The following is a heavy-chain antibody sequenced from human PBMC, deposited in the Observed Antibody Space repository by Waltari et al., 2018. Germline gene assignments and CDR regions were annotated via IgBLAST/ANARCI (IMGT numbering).Heavy chain of an antibody. D-gene: IGHD2-21*02. CDR1: SCCMTRADYF. Sequence: QLQLHQSGPRLGQRSESLSLTCSAPSCCMTRADYFWGWPRQPPGKPPQWIGSFTSPGGSPSNPSLEGRVALSLDASKNQLSLTLASVTVADTGVYYCARQPLKLVTYNYFDLWGPGTLVTVSS. CDR2: FTSPGGS. J-gene: IGHJ2*01. CDR3: ARQPLKLVTYNYFDL. V-gene: IGHV4-39*01.